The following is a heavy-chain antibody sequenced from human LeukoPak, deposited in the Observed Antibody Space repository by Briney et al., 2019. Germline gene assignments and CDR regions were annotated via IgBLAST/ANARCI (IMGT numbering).Heavy chain of an antibody. CDR1: GLTFSDYY. CDR3: ARYCSRTTCYVY. CDR2: ISSSSSYT. J-gene: IGHJ4*02. Sequence: PGRCLRLSCAAAGLTFSDYYMSWVRQAPGKGLGWVSYISSSSSYTNYADSVKGRFANSRDNAKNSLYLQMNRLRAEDTAVYYCARYCSRTTCYVYWGQGTLVTVSS. V-gene: IGHV3-11*03. D-gene: IGHD2-2*01.